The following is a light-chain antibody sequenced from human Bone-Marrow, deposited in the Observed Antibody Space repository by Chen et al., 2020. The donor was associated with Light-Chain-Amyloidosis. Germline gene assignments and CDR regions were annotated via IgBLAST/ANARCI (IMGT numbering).Light chain of an antibody. CDR2: DDS. CDR3: QVWDRSSDRPV. V-gene: IGLV3-21*02. Sequence: SYVLTQPSSVSVAPGQTATIACGGNNIGSTSVHWYQQTPGQAPLLVVYDDSDRPSGIPERLSGSNSGNTATLTSSRVEAGDEADYYCQVWDRSSDRPVFGGGNKLTVL. CDR1: NIGSTS. J-gene: IGLJ3*02.